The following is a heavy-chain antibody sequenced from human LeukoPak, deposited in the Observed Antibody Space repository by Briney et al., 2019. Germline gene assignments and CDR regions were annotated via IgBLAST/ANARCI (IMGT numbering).Heavy chain of an antibody. V-gene: IGHV1-46*01. Sequence: ASVTVSCKASGYTFTSNYIYWVRQAPGQGLEWMGRINPSGGSTSYTQKFQGRVTTTRDTSTSTVYMELSSLRSEDTAVYYRARRQGSQNDYWGQGTLVTVSS. CDR2: INPSGGST. CDR3: ARRQGSQNDY. J-gene: IGHJ4*02. CDR1: GYTFTSNY. D-gene: IGHD3-10*01.